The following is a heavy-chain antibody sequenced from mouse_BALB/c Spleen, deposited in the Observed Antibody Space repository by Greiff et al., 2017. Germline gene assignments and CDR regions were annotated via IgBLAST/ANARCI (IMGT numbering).Heavy chain of an antibody. J-gene: IGHJ1*01. D-gene: IGHD1-1*01. CDR3: TRRGIYGGYFDV. Sequence: EVKVEESGGGLVQPGGSMKLSCVASGFTFSNYWMNWVRQSPEKGLEWVAEIRLKSNNYATHYAESVKGRFTISRDDSKSSVYLQMNNLRAEDTGIYYCTRRGIYGGYFDVWGAGTTVTVSS. V-gene: IGHV6-6*02. CDR1: GFTFSNYW. CDR2: IRLKSNNYAT.